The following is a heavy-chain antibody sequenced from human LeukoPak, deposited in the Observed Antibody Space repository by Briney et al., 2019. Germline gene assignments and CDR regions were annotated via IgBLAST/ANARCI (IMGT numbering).Heavy chain of an antibody. Sequence: PGGSLRLSCAGSGFTFSNYAMSWVRQAPGKGLEWVSTISGNGVSTYYANSVKGRFTISRDNSKNTLWLQMNSLRAEDTALYYCAKPQYDSSWYYFDYWGQGTLVTVSS. CDR1: GFTFSNYA. CDR3: AKPQYDSSWYYFDY. V-gene: IGHV3-23*01. J-gene: IGHJ4*02. D-gene: IGHD6-13*01. CDR2: ISGNGVST.